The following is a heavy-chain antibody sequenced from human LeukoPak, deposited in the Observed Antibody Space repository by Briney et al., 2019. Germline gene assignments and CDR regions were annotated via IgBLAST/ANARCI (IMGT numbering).Heavy chain of an antibody. J-gene: IGHJ4*02. CDR3: ACAVLCTNGLCVDY. CDR2: MNWNGGST. CDR1: GFTFDDYG. Sequence: GESLRLSCAASGFTFDDYGMSWVRRAPGKGLEWVSGMNWNGGSTGYADSVKGRCTISRDNAKKSLYLQMNRLRAEDTALYYCACAVLCTNGLCVDYLGQGTPVTVSS. D-gene: IGHD2-8*01. V-gene: IGHV3-20*04.